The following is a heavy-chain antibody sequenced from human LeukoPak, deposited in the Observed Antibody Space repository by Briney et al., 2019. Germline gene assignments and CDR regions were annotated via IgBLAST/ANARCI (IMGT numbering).Heavy chain of an antibody. D-gene: IGHD5-12*01. J-gene: IGHJ4*02. CDR3: AWLPSY. CDR1: GGSISSSSYY. CDR2: IYYSGST. Sequence: SETLSLTCTVSGGSISSSSYYWGWIRQPPGKGLEWIGSIYYSGSTYYNPSLKSRVTISIDTSKDQFSLKLSSVTAADTAVYYCAWLPSYWGQGTLVTVSS. V-gene: IGHV4-39*07.